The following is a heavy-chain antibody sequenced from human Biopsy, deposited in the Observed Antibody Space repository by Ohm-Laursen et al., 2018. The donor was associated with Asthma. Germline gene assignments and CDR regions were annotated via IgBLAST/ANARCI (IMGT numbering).Heavy chain of an antibody. J-gene: IGHJ6*02. Sequence: ETLSLTCAVSGGSMTPTSHYWDWIRQAPGKGLEWIGYISYGGKTSYNPSLKNRVTISGDTSKNQFSLRLTSVTAADTAVYFCARRITIFGVVQKDHGMDAWGQGTTVIVSS. CDR3: ARRITIFGVVQKDHGMDA. D-gene: IGHD3-3*01. CDR1: GGSMTPTSHY. V-gene: IGHV4-39*01. CDR2: ISYGGKT.